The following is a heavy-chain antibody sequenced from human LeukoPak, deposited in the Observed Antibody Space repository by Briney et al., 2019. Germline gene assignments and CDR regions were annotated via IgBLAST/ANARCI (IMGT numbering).Heavy chain of an antibody. CDR3: ARKTVRGAFDI. J-gene: IGHJ3*02. D-gene: IGHD4-11*01. V-gene: IGHV3-7*01. CDR2: IKQDGSEK. CDR1: GFTFSSYW. Sequence: GGSLRLSCAASGFTFSSYWMSWVRQAPGKGLEWVANIKQDGSEKYYVDSVKGRFTISRDNAKNPLYLQMNSLRAEDTAVYYCARKTVRGAFDIWGQGTMVTVSS.